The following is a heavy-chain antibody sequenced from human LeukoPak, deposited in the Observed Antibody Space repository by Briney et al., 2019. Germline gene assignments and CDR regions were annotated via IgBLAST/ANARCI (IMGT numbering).Heavy chain of an antibody. CDR3: AKDWYDYIWGSYRVPLDY. V-gene: IGHV3-23*01. CDR1: EFTFSSYA. CDR2: ISGSGGST. Sequence: GGSLRLSCAASEFTFSSYAMSWVRQAPGKGLEWVSAISGSGGSTYYADSVKGRFTISRDNSKNTLYLQMNSLRAEDTAVYYCAKDWYDYIWGSYRVPLDYWGQGTLVTVSS. J-gene: IGHJ4*02. D-gene: IGHD3-16*02.